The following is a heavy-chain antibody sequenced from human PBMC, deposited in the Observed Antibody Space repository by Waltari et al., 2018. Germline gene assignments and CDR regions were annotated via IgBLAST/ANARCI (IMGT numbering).Heavy chain of an antibody. CDR3: ARLVVVAAKVFYFDY. CDR1: GGSISSSSYY. J-gene: IGHJ4*02. CDR2: IYYSGRT. Sequence: QLQLQASGPGLVKPSETLSLTCTVSGGSISSSSYYWGWIRQPPGKGLEWIGSIYYSGRTYYNPSLKSRVTISVDTSKTQFSLKLSSVTAADTAVYYCARLVVVAAKVFYFDYWGQGTLVTVSS. V-gene: IGHV4-39*01. D-gene: IGHD2-15*01.